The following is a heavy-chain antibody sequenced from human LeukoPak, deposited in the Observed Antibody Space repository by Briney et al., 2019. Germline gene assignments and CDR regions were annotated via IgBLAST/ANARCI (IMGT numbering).Heavy chain of an antibody. CDR3: ATLGDGYLSSTYPRVDY. Sequence: ASVKVSCKVSGYTLTELSMHWVRQAPGKGLEWMGGFDPEDGETIYAQKFQGRVTMTEDTSTDTAYMELSSLRSEDTAVYYCATLGDGYLSSTYPRVDYWGQGTLVTVSS. J-gene: IGHJ4*02. CDR2: FDPEDGET. V-gene: IGHV1-24*01. D-gene: IGHD6-13*01. CDR1: GYTLTELS.